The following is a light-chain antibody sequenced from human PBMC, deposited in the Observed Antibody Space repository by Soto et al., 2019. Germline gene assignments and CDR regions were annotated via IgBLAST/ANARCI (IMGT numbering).Light chain of an antibody. V-gene: IGLV2-11*01. Sequence: ALTQPRSVSGSPGQSVTISCTGTSSDVGAYNYVSWHQQHPGKAPKLVIYDVTQRPSGVPDRFSASKSGITASLTISGLQAEDEADYYCCSYAAGDSFKFGGGTKLTVL. CDR1: SSDVGAYNY. CDR3: CSYAAGDSFK. CDR2: DVT. J-gene: IGLJ2*01.